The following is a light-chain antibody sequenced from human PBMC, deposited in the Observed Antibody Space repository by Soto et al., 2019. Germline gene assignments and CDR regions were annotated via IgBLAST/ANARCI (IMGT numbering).Light chain of an antibody. CDR3: QQYSSSWT. CDR2: RAS. CDR1: QSISNW. Sequence: DIQMTQSPSTLSASVGDRVTITCRASQSISNWLAWYQQKPGRAPKLLIYRASSLESGVPSRFSGSGSETEFTLTISSLQPDDSASYYCQQYSSSWTSGQGTKVDIK. J-gene: IGKJ1*01. V-gene: IGKV1-5*03.